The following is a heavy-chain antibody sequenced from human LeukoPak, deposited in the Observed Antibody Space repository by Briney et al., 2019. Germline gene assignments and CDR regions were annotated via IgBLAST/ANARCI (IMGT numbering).Heavy chain of an antibody. CDR2: IFYSGST. D-gene: IGHD3-22*01. Sequence: SETVAHTCTASGCSISSFYWSWIRQPPGKGLEWIGYIFYSGSTYYNTSLKSRVTIATYTSKNQFSLKLSSVTAAGTAVYYCARSVEAKYYYDSSGYYYFDYWGPATPVTVSS. CDR1: GCSISSFY. CDR3: ARSVEAKYYYDSSGYYYFDY. V-gene: IGHV4-59*01. J-gene: IGHJ4*03.